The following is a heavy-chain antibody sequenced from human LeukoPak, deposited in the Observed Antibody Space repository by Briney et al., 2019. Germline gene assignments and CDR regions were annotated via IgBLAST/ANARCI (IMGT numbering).Heavy chain of an antibody. V-gene: IGHV3-30*04. J-gene: IGHJ5*02. CDR2: ISDDGKKK. D-gene: IGHD2-8*02. CDR3: ARAAAETGAFRDNWFDP. CDR1: GFTFSRYD. Sequence: GGSLRLSCVGSGFTFSRYDVHWVRQAPGKGLEWVAVISDDGKKKIYADSVKGRFTISRDNSKNTLYLQMDSLRAEDTALYYCARAAAETGAFRDNWFDPWGQGTLVTVSS.